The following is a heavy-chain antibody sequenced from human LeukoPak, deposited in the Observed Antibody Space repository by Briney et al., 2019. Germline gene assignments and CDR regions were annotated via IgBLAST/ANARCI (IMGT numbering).Heavy chain of an antibody. J-gene: IGHJ4*02. Sequence: GGSLRLSCAAFGFTFSSYAMHWVRQAPGKGLEWVAVISYDGSNKYYADSVKGRFTISRDNSKNTLYLQMNSLRAEDTAVHYCARDPVTQYYFDYWGQGTLVTVSS. CDR1: GFTFSSYA. V-gene: IGHV3-30-3*01. D-gene: IGHD4-17*01. CDR2: ISYDGSNK. CDR3: ARDPVTQYYFDY.